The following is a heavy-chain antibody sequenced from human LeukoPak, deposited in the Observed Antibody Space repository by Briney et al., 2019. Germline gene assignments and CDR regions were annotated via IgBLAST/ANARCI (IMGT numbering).Heavy chain of an antibody. CDR1: GFTFSSYA. Sequence: GGSLRLSCAASGFTFSSYAISWVRQAPGKGPEWVSAISGSGGSTYYADSVKGRFTISRDNSKNTLYLQMNSLRAEDTAVYYCAKDRKVRGVIISYSFDYWGQGTLVTVSS. CDR3: AKDRKVRGVIISYSFDY. V-gene: IGHV3-23*01. CDR2: ISGSGGST. J-gene: IGHJ4*02. D-gene: IGHD3-10*01.